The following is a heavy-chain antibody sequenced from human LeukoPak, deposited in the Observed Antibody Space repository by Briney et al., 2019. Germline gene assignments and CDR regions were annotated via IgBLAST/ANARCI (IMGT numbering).Heavy chain of an antibody. V-gene: IGHV3-21*01. CDR3: ARDPPFDY. J-gene: IGHJ4*02. Sequence: PGGSLRLSCAASGFTFSSYNMNWVRQAPGKGLEWVSSISSGGTYIYYADSVKGRLTISRDNAKNSLYLQMNSLRADDTAMYYCARDPPFDYWGQGALVTVSS. CDR1: GFTFSSYN. CDR2: ISSGGTYI.